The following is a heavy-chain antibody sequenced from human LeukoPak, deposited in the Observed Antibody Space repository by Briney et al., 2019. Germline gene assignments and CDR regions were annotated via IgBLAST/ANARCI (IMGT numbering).Heavy chain of an antibody. Sequence: PGGSPRLSCAASGFTFSSYGMHWVRQAPGKGLEWVAVISYDGSNKYYADSVKGRFTISRGNSKNTLYLQMNSLRAEDTAVYYCAKDVTALIAYYGMDVWGQGTTVTVSS. CDR1: GFTFSSYG. CDR2: ISYDGSNK. J-gene: IGHJ6*02. CDR3: AKDVTALIAYYGMDV. D-gene: IGHD3-16*01. V-gene: IGHV3-30*18.